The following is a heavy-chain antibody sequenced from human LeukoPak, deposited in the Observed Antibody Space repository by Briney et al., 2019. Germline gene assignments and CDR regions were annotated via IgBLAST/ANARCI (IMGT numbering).Heavy chain of an antibody. Sequence: GGSLRLSCTASGFTFSSLAMHWVRQAPGKGLEWVSGISGSGDATYYADSVRGRFTVSRDNSKNTLYLQMSSLRAEDTALYFCARVLSIGFHYDYWGPGTLATVSS. J-gene: IGHJ4*02. CDR1: GFTFSSLA. V-gene: IGHV3-23*01. D-gene: IGHD3-22*01. CDR2: ISGSGDAT. CDR3: ARVLSIGFHYDY.